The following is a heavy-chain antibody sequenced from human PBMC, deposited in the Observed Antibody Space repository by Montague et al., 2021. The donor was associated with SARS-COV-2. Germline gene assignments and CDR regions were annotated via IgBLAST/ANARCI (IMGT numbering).Heavy chain of an antibody. V-gene: IGHV4-59*01. CDR1: GGSISSYY. CDR2: IYYSGST. Sequence: SETLSLTCTVSGGSISSYYWSWIRQPPGKGLEWIGYIYYSGSTNYNPSLKSRVTISVDTSKNQFSLKLSSVTAADTAVYYCARDSRTDFDWLFPYSSSYYDYLDVWGKGTTVTVSS. J-gene: IGHJ6*03. CDR3: ARDSRTDFDWLFPYSSSYYDYLDV. D-gene: IGHD3-9*01.